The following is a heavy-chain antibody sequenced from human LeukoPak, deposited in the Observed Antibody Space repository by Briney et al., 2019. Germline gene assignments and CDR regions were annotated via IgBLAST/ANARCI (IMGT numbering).Heavy chain of an antibody. Sequence: SETLSLTCAVYGGSFSGYPWSWIRQPPGKGLEWIGEINHSGSTNYNPSLKSRVTISVDTSKNQFSLKLSSVTAADTAVYYCARGKPYSSSWYGYWGQGTLVTVSS. J-gene: IGHJ4*02. CDR2: INHSGST. D-gene: IGHD6-13*01. CDR1: GGSFSGYP. V-gene: IGHV4-34*01. CDR3: ARGKPYSSSWYGY.